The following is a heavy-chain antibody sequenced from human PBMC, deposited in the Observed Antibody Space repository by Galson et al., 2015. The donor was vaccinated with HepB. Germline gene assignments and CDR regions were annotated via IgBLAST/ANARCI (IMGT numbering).Heavy chain of an antibody. V-gene: IGHV3-30*04. CDR1: GFTFSNYA. CDR3: ARGAAMITFLTI. Sequence: SLRLSCAASGFTFSNYAMHWVRLSPGKGLEWVAVISYDGKYKYYADFVKGRFTISRDNSNSTLYLQVNSLRTEDTAVYFCARGAAMITFLTIWGQGTLVTVSS. D-gene: IGHD3-16*01. CDR2: ISYDGKYK. J-gene: IGHJ4*02.